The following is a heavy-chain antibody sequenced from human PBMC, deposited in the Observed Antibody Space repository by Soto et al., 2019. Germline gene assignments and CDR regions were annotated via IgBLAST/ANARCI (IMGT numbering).Heavy chain of an antibody. CDR3: ARTEDGGRSKTPAGWFDT. CDR2: IFLNDET. Sequence: QVTLKESGPVLVKPTETLTLTCTVSGFSISNTKMGVSWIRQPPGKALEWLAHIFLNDETRFSTSLKSRLTISKDTSKILVVLIMTNMDTVDTATYYCARTEDGGRSKTPAGWFDTWGQGTLVTVSS. CDR1: GFSISNTKMG. J-gene: IGHJ5*02. V-gene: IGHV2-26*01. D-gene: IGHD2-15*01.